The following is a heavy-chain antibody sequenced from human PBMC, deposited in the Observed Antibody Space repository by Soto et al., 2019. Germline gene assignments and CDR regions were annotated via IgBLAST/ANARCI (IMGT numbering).Heavy chain of an antibody. V-gene: IGHV1-46*01. CDR2: INPSGGST. CDR1: GYTFTSYF. D-gene: IGHD3-22*01. CDR3: ARGGSINYDISGYSPEYLQH. Sequence: QEQLVQSGAEVKKPGASVKVSCKASGYTFTSYFIHWVRQAPGQGLEWMGIINPSGGSTTYAQKFQGRVNMTRDTSTSTGYMALSSLISEDTAEYYCARGGSINYDISGYSPEYLQHWGQGTLVTVSS. J-gene: IGHJ1*01.